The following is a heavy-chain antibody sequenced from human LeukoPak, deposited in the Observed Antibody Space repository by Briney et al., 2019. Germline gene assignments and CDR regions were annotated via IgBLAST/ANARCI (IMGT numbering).Heavy chain of an antibody. V-gene: IGHV1-8*03. D-gene: IGHD2-2*01. CDR3: ARGRCSSTRCYGYYFDY. CDR2: MNPNSGNT. Sequence: ASVKVSCKASGYTFTSYDINWVRQATGQGLEWMGWMNPNSGNTGYAQKIQGRVTITRNSSISTTYMDLSSLRYENTAVYYCARGRCSSTRCYGYYFDYWGQGNLVTVSS. J-gene: IGHJ4*02. CDR1: GYTFTSYD.